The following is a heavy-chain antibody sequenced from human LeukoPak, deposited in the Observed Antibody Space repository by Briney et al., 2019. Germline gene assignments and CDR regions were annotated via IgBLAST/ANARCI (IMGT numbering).Heavy chain of an antibody. CDR3: VRDLMWFEDPEYFDY. CDR2: ISSTRGTI. V-gene: IGHV3-48*04. Sequence: GGSLRLSCAASGFTFSSYSMNWVRQAPGRGLEWVPFISSTRGTISYADSVKGRFTISRDNAKDLLYLQMNSLRVEDTAVYYCVRDLMWFEDPEYFDYWGQGTLVTVSS. CDR1: GFTFSSYS. J-gene: IGHJ4*02. D-gene: IGHD3-10*01.